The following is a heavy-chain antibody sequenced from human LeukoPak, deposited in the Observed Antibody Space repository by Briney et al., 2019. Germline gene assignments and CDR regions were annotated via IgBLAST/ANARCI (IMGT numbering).Heavy chain of an antibody. V-gene: IGHV5-51*01. J-gene: IGHJ5*02. CDR3: ARLISPYYYDSRAHFDP. Sequence: GESLKISCKGSGYSFTSYWIGWVRQMPGKGLEWMGIIYPGDSDTRYSPSFQGQVTISADKSISTAYLQWSSLKASDTAMYYCARLISPYYYDSRAHFDPWGQGTLVTVSS. D-gene: IGHD3-22*01. CDR2: IYPGDSDT. CDR1: GYSFTSYW.